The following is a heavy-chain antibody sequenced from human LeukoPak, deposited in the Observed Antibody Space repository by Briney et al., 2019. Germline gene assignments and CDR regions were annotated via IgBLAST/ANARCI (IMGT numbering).Heavy chain of an antibody. D-gene: IGHD3-10*01. Sequence: SETLSLTCTVSNFSISSGYYWGWIRQPPGKGLEWIGSLYHTGSTYYNPSLKSRVASSVDTSKNQFSLKLSSVTAADTAVYYCASMVRGVNYYYYYMDVWGKGTTVTVSS. J-gene: IGHJ6*03. V-gene: IGHV4-38-2*02. CDR3: ASMVRGVNYYYYYMDV. CDR1: NFSISSGYY. CDR2: LYHTGST.